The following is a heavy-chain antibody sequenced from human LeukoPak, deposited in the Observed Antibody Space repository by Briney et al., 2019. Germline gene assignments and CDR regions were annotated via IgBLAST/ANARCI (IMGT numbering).Heavy chain of an antibody. CDR3: ARGWGMATGESFDY. D-gene: IGHD5-24*01. CDR1: GGSFSGYY. V-gene: IGHV4-34*01. J-gene: IGHJ4*02. Sequence: SETLSLTCAVYGGSFSGYYWSWIRQPPGKGLEWIGEIDHSGSTNYSPSLKSRVTMSVDTSKNQFSLKLRSLTAADTAVCYCARGWGMATGESFDYWGLGNLVTVSS. CDR2: IDHSGST.